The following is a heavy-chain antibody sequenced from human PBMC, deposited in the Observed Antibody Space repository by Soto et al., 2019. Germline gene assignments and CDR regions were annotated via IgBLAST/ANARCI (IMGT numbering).Heavy chain of an antibody. V-gene: IGHV4-34*01. D-gene: IGHD6-13*01. Sequence: SETLSLTCAVYGGSFSGYYWSWIRQPPGKGLEWIGEINHSGSTNYNPSLKSRVTISVDTSKNQFSLKLSTVTAADTAVYYCARGGQAAAIGYWGQGTLVTVSS. CDR2: INHSGST. CDR1: GGSFSGYY. CDR3: ARGGQAAAIGY. J-gene: IGHJ4*02.